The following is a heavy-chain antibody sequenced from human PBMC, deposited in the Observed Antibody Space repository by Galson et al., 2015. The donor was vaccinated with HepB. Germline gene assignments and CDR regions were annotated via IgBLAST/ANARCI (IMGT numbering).Heavy chain of an antibody. J-gene: IGHJ4*02. CDR1: GFTFSSYA. CDR3: AKVTDYYDSSGYPHTPLDY. CDR2: ISGSGGST. V-gene: IGHV3-23*01. D-gene: IGHD3-22*01. Sequence: SLRLSCAASGFTFSSYAMSWVRQAPGKGLEWVSAISGSGGSTYYADSVKGRFTISRDNSKNTLYLQMNSLRAEDTAVYYCAKVTDYYDSSGYPHTPLDYWGQGTLVTVSS.